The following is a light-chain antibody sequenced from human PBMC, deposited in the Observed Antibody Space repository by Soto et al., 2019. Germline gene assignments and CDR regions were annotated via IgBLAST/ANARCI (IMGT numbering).Light chain of an antibody. CDR1: QSVLYSSNNKNY. V-gene: IGKV4-1*01. J-gene: IGKJ1*01. Sequence: DIVMTQSPDSLAVSLGERATINCKSSQSVLYSSNNKNYLAWYQQKPGQPPKLLIYWASTRESGVPDRFSGRGSGTDFTLTISSLQAEDVAVYYCQQYYSTLTWTFGKGTKVEIK. CDR3: QQYYSTLTWT. CDR2: WAS.